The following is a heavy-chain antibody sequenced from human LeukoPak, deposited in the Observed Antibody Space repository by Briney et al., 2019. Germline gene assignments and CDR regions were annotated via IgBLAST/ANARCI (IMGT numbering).Heavy chain of an antibody. J-gene: IGHJ4*02. CDR1: GGFISSYY. V-gene: IGHV4-59*01. Sequence: SETLSLTCTVSGGFISSYYWSWLRQPPGKGLEWIGYIYYSGSTNYNPSLKSRVTISVDTSKNQFSLKLSSVTAADTAVYYCAGIYCSGGSCSFDYWGQGTLVTVSS. D-gene: IGHD2-15*01. CDR3: AGIYCSGGSCSFDY. CDR2: IYYSGST.